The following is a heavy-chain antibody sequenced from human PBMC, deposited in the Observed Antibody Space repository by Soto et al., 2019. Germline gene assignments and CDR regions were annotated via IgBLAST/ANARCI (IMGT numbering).Heavy chain of an antibody. J-gene: IGHJ4*02. Sequence: PGGSLRLSCAASGFTFSSYSMNWVRQAPGKGLEWVSSISSSSSYIYYADSVKGRFTISRDNAKNSLYLQMNSLRAEDTAVYYCARDRIQLWSFLYFDDWGQGTLVTVSS. V-gene: IGHV3-21*01. CDR1: GFTFSSYS. CDR2: ISSSSSYI. D-gene: IGHD5-18*01. CDR3: ARDRIQLWSFLYFDD.